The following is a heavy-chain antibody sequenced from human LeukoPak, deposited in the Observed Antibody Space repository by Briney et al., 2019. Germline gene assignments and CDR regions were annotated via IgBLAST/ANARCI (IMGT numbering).Heavy chain of an antibody. CDR2: TRYDGSNK. D-gene: IGHD3-16*01. V-gene: IGHV3-30*02. J-gene: IGHJ4*02. CDR3: AKDGDYGNPGDY. Sequence: AFTRYDGSNKYYADSVKGRFTISRDNSKNTLYLQMNSLRAEDTAVYYCAKDGDYGNPGDYWGQGTLVTVSS.